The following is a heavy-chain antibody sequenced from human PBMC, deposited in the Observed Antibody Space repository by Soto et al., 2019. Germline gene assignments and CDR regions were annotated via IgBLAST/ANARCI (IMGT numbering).Heavy chain of an antibody. J-gene: IGHJ4*02. CDR2: IWYDGSNK. CDR3: ARDVFTILSSSRWYFYF. Sequence: GGSLRLSCAASGFTFSSYSMHWGRQAPGKGLEWVAVIWYDGSNKYYADSVKGRFTISRDNSKNTLYLQMNSLRVEDTAVYYCARDVFTILSSSRWYFYFCGQETLVIVSS. CDR1: GFTFSSYS. D-gene: IGHD6-13*01. V-gene: IGHV3-33*01.